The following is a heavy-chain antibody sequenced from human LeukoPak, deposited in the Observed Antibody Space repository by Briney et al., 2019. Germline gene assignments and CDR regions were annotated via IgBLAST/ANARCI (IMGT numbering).Heavy chain of an antibody. CDR1: GGSFSGYY. Sequence: SETLSLTCAVYGGSFSGYYWSWIRQPPGKGLEWIGEINHSGSTYYNPSLKSRVTISVDMSKNQFSLNLSSVTAADTAVYYCARGFNWFDPWGQGTLVTVSS. J-gene: IGHJ5*02. V-gene: IGHV4-34*01. CDR3: ARGFNWFDP. CDR2: INHSGST.